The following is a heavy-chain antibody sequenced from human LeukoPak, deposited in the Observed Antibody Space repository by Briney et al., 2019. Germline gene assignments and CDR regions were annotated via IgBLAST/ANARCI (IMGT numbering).Heavy chain of an antibody. J-gene: IGHJ4*02. V-gene: IGHV4-59*01. D-gene: IGHD6-6*01. CDR3: VRYSSSSRFDY. CDR2: IYYSGST. Sequence: SETLSLTCTVSGGSISSYYWSWIRQPPGKGLEWIGYIYYSGSTDYNSSLKSRVTISVDTSKNQVSLKLSSVTAADTAVYYCVRYSSSSRFDYWGQGTLVTVSS. CDR1: GGSISSYY.